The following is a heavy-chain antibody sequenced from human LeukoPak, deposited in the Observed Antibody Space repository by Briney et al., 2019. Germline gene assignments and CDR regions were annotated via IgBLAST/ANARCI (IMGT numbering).Heavy chain of an antibody. CDR3: AKTSGYHNYFDY. J-gene: IGHJ4*02. D-gene: IGHD3-3*01. CDR1: GSSISSGNW. CDR2: IYHSGST. Sequence: PSGTLSLTCAVSGSSISSGNWWSWVRQPPGQGLEWIGEIYHSGSTNYNPSLKSRVTMSVDKPKNQFSLKLSSVTAADTAVYYCAKTSGYHNYFDYWGQGTLVTVSS. V-gene: IGHV4-4*02.